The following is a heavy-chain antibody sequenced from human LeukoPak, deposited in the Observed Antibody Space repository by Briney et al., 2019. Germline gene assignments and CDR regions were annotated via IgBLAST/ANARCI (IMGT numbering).Heavy chain of an antibody. CDR3: ARDRTVRLADDWFDP. V-gene: IGHV1-2*02. CDR2: INPNSGGT. Sequence: GASVKVSCKASGYTFTGYYIHWVRQAPGQGLEWMGWINPNSGGTNYAQKFQGRVTMTRDTSISTAYMELSRLRSDDTAVYYCARDRTVRLADDWFDPWGQGTLVTVSS. D-gene: IGHD1-1*01. J-gene: IGHJ5*02. CDR1: GYTFTGYY.